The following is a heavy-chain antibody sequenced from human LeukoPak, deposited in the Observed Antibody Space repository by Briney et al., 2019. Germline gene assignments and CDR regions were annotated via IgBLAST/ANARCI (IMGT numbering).Heavy chain of an antibody. Sequence: GGSLRLSCAASGFTFSSNAMRWVRQAPGKGLEWVSAISVSGGSTYYADSVKGRFTISRDNSKNTLYLQMNSLRAEDTAVYYCAKIVGANDYWGQGTLVTVSS. CDR3: AKIVGANDY. D-gene: IGHD1-26*01. CDR2: ISVSGGST. CDR1: GFTFSSNA. V-gene: IGHV3-23*01. J-gene: IGHJ4*02.